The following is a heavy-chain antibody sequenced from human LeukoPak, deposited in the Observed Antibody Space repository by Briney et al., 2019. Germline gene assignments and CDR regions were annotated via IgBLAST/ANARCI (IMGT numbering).Heavy chain of an antibody. CDR1: GYTFTGYY. D-gene: IGHD3-22*01. CDR3: ARGAYIYDSSGRNAFDI. J-gene: IGHJ3*02. Sequence: GASVKVSCKASGYTFTGYYMHWVRQAPGQGLEWMGWINPNSGGTNYAQKFQGRVTMTRDTSISTAYMELSRLRSDDTAVYYCARGAYIYDSSGRNAFDIWGQGTMVTVSS. V-gene: IGHV1-2*02. CDR2: INPNSGGT.